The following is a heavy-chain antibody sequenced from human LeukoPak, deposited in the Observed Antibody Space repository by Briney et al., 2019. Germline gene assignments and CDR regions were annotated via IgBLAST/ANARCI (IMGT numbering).Heavy chain of an antibody. D-gene: IGHD2-8*01. Sequence: SETLSLTCTVPGGSISSYYWSWIRQPPGKGLEWIGYIYYSGSTNYNPSLKSRVTISVDTSKNQFSLKLSSVTAADTAVYYCARVLGYCTNGVCSKNWFDPWGQGTLVTVSS. CDR2: IYYSGST. CDR3: ARVLGYCTNGVCSKNWFDP. J-gene: IGHJ5*02. V-gene: IGHV4-59*08. CDR1: GGSISSYY.